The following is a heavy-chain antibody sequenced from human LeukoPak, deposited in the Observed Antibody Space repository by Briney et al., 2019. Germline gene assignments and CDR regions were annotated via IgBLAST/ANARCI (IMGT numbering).Heavy chain of an antibody. CDR1: GFTFSSYW. D-gene: IGHD2-15*01. J-gene: IGHJ6*02. V-gene: IGHV3-7*01. CDR2: IKQDGSEK. Sequence: PGGSLRLSCAASGFTFSSYWMSWVRQAPGKGLEWVANIKQDGSEKYYVDSVKGRFSISRDNAKNSLYLQMNSLRAEDTAVYYSARDRGGGSYYYYYGMDVWGQGTTVTVSS. CDR3: ARDRGGGSYYYYYGMDV.